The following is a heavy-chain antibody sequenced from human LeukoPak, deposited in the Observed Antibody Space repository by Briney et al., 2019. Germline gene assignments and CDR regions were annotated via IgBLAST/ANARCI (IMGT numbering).Heavy chain of an antibody. CDR3: ARDVGSSGWYDHYYYGMDV. J-gene: IGHJ6*02. CDR2: INPSGGST. V-gene: IGHV1-46*01. CDR1: GYTFTSYY. Sequence: ASVKVSCKASGYTFTSYYMHWVRQAPGQGLAWMGIINPSGGSTSYAQKFQGRVTMTRDTSTSTVYMELSSLRSEDTAVYYCARDVGSSGWYDHYYYGMDVWGQGTTVTVSS. D-gene: IGHD6-19*01.